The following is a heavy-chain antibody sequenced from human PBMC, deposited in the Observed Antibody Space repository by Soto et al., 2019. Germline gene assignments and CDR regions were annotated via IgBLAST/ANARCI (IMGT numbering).Heavy chain of an antibody. Sequence: QLQLQESGSGLVKPSQTLSLTCAVSGGSISSGGYSWSWIRQPPGKGLEWIGYIYHSGSTYYNPSLKCRVTISVDRSKNQFSLKLSSVTSADTAVYYCARETTQGWVAFDIWGQGTMVTVSS. CDR3: ARETTQGWVAFDI. D-gene: IGHD2-15*01. CDR2: IYHSGST. J-gene: IGHJ3*02. CDR1: GGSISSGGYS. V-gene: IGHV4-30-2*01.